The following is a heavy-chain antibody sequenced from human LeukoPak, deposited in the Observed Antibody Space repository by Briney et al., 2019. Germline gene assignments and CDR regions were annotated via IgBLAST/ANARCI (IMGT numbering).Heavy chain of an antibody. Sequence: GGSLRLSCAASEFIVSSNYMSWVRQAPGKGLEWVSVLHSDGYTYYADSVKGRFTISRDNPKNMVYLQASSLRAEDTAVYYCARDKPPGEMSTGRGAFDIWGQGTMVTVS. J-gene: IGHJ3*02. V-gene: IGHV3-66*01. CDR2: LHSDGYT. D-gene: IGHD5-24*01. CDR1: EFIVSSNY. CDR3: ARDKPPGEMSTGRGAFDI.